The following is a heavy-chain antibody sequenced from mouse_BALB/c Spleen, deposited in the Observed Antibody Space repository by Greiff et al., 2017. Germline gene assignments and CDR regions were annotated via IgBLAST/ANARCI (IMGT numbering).Heavy chain of an antibody. J-gene: IGHJ4*01. CDR2: IYPGGGYT. D-gene: IGHD2-14*01. Sequence: QVHVKQSGAELVRPGTSVKISCKASGYTFTNYWLGWVKQRPGHGLEWIGDIYPGGGYTNYNEKFKGKATLSADTSSSTAYMQLSSLTSEDSAVYCCARRRVRFYAMDYWGQGTSVTVSS. V-gene: IGHV1-63*02. CDR3: ARRRVRFYAMDY. CDR1: GYTFTNYW.